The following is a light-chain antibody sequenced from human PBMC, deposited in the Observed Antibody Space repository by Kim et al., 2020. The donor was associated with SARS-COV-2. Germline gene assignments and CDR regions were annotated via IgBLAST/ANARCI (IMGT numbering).Light chain of an antibody. CDR2: KAS. CDR3: QQYRTYPLT. V-gene: IGKV1-5*03. Sequence: ASVGDRVTITCRPSQSINSWLAWYQQKPGKAPKLLIYKASGLESGVPSRFSGSGSGTEFTLTISSLQPDDFATYHCQQYRTYPLTFGGGTKVDIK. CDR1: QSINSW. J-gene: IGKJ4*01.